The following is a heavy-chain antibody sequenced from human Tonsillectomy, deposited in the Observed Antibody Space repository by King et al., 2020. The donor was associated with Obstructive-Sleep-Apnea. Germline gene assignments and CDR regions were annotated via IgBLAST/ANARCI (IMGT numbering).Heavy chain of an antibody. CDR2: INHSGST. CDR1: GGSFSDYY. V-gene: IGHV4-34*01. CDR3: ARGSGAVAVNWFDP. D-gene: IGHD6-13*01. Sequence: VQLQQWGAGLLKPSETLSLTCAVYGGSFSDYYWSWIRQPPGKGLEWIGEINHSGSTNYNLSLKGRVTISVDTSNNQFSLKLSSVTAADTAVYYCARGSGAVAVNWFDPWGQGALVTVSS. J-gene: IGHJ5*02.